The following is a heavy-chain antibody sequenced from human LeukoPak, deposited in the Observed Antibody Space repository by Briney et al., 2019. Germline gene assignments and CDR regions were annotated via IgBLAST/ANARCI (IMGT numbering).Heavy chain of an antibody. D-gene: IGHD3-10*01. CDR1: GGSISGYY. CDR3: ARHVRPLDSVVQGLINY. Sequence: SSETLSLTCTVSGGSISGYYWSWIRQPPGKGPEWIGYIHYSGTTNYNPSLKSRVTISLDTSKNQFSLKLSSVTAADTAVYYCARHVRPLDSVVQGLINYWGQGTLVTVSS. CDR2: IHYSGTT. V-gene: IGHV4-59*08. J-gene: IGHJ4*02.